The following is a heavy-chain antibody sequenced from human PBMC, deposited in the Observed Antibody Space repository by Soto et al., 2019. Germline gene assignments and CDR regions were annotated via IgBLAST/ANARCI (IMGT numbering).Heavy chain of an antibody. CDR2: IYYSEST. D-gene: IGHD5-12*01. Sequence: PSETLSLTCTVSGGSISSYYWSWIRQPPGKGLEWIGYIYYSESTNYNPSLKSRVTISVDTSKNQFSLKLSSVTAADTAVYDCARTYSGYDYAFDIWGQGTMVTVSS. V-gene: IGHV4-59*01. CDR1: GGSISSYY. CDR3: ARTYSGYDYAFDI. J-gene: IGHJ3*02.